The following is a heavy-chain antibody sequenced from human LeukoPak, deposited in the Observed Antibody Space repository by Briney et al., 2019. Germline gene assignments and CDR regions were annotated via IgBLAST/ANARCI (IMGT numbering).Heavy chain of an antibody. Sequence: ETLSLTCTVSGRSISSGYYWGWIRLPPGKGLEWVSAISGSGGSTYYADSVKGRFTISRDNSKNTLYLQMNSLRAEDTAVYYCGRDPNGDYIGAFDMRGQGTVVTVSS. J-gene: IGHJ3*02. CDR3: GRDPNGDYIGAFDM. V-gene: IGHV3-23*01. CDR1: GRSISSGYY. D-gene: IGHD4-17*01. CDR2: ISGSGGST.